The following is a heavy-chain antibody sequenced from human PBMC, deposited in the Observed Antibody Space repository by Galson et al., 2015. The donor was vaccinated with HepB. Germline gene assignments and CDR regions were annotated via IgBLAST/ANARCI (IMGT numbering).Heavy chain of an antibody. Sequence: PTCAVYGGSFSGYYWSWIRQPPGKGLEWIGEINHSGSTNYNPSLKSRVTISVDTSKNQFSLKLSSVTAADTAVYYCARLTYYYDSSGYPIIDYWGQGTLVTVSS. CDR3: ARLTYYYDSSGYPIIDY. CDR2: INHSGST. D-gene: IGHD3-22*01. J-gene: IGHJ4*02. CDR1: GGSFSGYY. V-gene: IGHV4-34*01.